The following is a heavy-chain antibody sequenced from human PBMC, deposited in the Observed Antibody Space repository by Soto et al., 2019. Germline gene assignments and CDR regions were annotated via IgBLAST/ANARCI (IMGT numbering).Heavy chain of an antibody. CDR3: PRVGTPIYY. V-gene: IGHV1-18*01. Sequence: QVQLVQSGAEVKKPGASVKVSCKASGYTFTNLGISWVRQAPGQGLEWMGWIRAYNGNTNYAQNLQVRVTMTTDTSTSPAYMERRTLRSDDTAVYYCPRVGTPIYYWGQGTLVTVSS. D-gene: IGHD3-3*01. CDR1: GYTFTNLG. CDR2: IRAYNGNT. J-gene: IGHJ4*02.